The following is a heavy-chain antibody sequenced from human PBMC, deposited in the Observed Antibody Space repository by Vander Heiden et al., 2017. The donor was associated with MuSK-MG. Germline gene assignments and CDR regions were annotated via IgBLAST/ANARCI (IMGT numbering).Heavy chain of an antibody. CDR2: INPGGLST. Sequence: VPLVQSGAEVQKPGASVKVSCTAPRSTFTSYYFHWVRQAPGQGLEWMGMINPGGLSTSYSQKFQGRVTMTKDTPATTVYMEMTSLRSDDTAVYYCARVARGYSEMGEAFDMWGPGTVVSVST. D-gene: IGHD5-18*01. CDR3: ARVARGYSEMGEAFDM. V-gene: IGHV1-46*01. CDR1: RSTFTSYY. J-gene: IGHJ3*02.